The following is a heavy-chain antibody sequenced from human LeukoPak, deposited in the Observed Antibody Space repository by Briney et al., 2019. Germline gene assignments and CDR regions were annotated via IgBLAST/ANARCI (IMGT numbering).Heavy chain of an antibody. V-gene: IGHV3-33*01. Sequence: PGGSLRLSCAASGFTFSSYGMHWVRQAPGKGLEWVAVIWYDGSNKYYADSVKGRFTISRDNSKNTLYLQMNSLRAEDTAVYYCARDFWGSTSLASGWFDPWGQGTLVTVSS. CDR2: IWYDGSNK. D-gene: IGHD3-16*01. J-gene: IGHJ5*02. CDR3: ARDFWGSTSLASGWFDP. CDR1: GFTFSSYG.